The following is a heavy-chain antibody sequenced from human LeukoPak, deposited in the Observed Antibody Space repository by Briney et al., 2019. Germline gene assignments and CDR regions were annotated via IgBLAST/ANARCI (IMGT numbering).Heavy chain of an antibody. V-gene: IGHV3-15*01. D-gene: IGHD3-9*01. CDR1: GFTFSNAW. Sequence: GGSLRLSCAASGFTFSNAWMSWVRQAPGKGPEWVGRIKSKTDGGTTDYAAPVKGRFTISRDDSKNTLYLQMNSLKTEDTAVYYCTTEGYYDILTGYSWDAFDIWGQGTMVTVSS. CDR2: IKSKTDGGTT. J-gene: IGHJ3*02. CDR3: TTEGYYDILTGYSWDAFDI.